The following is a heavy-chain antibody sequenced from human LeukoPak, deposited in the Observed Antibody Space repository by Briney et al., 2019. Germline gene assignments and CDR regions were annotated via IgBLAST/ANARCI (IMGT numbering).Heavy chain of an antibody. CDR1: GFTFSSYA. Sequence: GGSLRLSCAASGFTFSSYAMSWVRQAPGKGLEWVSAISGSGGSTYYADSVKGRFTISRDNSKNTLYLQMNSLRAEDTAVYYCAKDRCGATCFSDFDYWGQGTLVTVSS. D-gene: IGHD2-15*01. CDR2: ISGSGGST. V-gene: IGHV3-23*01. J-gene: IGHJ4*02. CDR3: AKDRCGATCFSDFDY.